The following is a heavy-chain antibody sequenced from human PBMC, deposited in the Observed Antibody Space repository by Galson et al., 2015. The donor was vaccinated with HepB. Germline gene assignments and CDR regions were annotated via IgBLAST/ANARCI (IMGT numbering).Heavy chain of an antibody. CDR1: GFTLRNYA. V-gene: IGHV3-23*01. J-gene: IGHJ4*02. Sequence: SLRLSCATSGFTLRNYAMSWVRQAPGRGLEWVSTIRGSGGSTYYAGSVTGRFTITRDSSYNLVYLQMDSLRAEDTAVYYCAKDPGLEWLSYFSDYWGQGILGTVSS. D-gene: IGHD3-3*01. CDR3: AKDPGLEWLSYFSDY. CDR2: IRGSGGST.